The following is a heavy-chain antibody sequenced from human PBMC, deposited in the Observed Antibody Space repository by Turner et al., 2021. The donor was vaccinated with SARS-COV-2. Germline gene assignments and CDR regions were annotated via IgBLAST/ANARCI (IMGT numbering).Heavy chain of an antibody. CDR3: ARLMDTAMDYYGMDV. Sequence: QLRLQASCSGLVDPSGTVSLPGTVCAGSISSSTYYWGWILQPPGKGLEWIGNIYYSGSTYYNPSLKRRVTISVDTSKNQFSLKLSSVTAADTAVYYCARLMDTAMDYYGMDVSGQGTTVTVSS. D-gene: IGHD5-18*01. CDR2: IYYSGST. CDR1: AGSISSSTYY. J-gene: IGHJ6*02. V-gene: IGHV4-39*01.